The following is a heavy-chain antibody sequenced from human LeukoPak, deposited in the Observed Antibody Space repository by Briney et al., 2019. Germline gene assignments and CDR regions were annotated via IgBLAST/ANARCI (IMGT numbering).Heavy chain of an antibody. Sequence: SETLSLTCTVSGGSISSSSYFWGWIRQPPGKGLDWLGSIYYTGSTYYNPSLKSRVTISVDTSKNQFSLKLSSVTAADTAAYYCARISHSGSYYADYWGQGTLVTVSS. D-gene: IGHD1-26*01. V-gene: IGHV4-39*01. J-gene: IGHJ4*02. CDR3: ARISHSGSYYADY. CDR1: GGSISSSSYF. CDR2: IYYTGST.